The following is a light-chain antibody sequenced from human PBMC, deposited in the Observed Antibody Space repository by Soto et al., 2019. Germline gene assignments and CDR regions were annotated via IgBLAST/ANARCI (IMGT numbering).Light chain of an antibody. CDR3: QQLNTYPLT. CDR2: ALS. CDR1: QGISSY. Sequence: DIQLTQSPSFLSASVGDRVTITCRASQGISSYLAWYQQKPGKAPKLLIYALSTLQSGVPSRFSGSGSGTEFTLTISSLQPEDFATYYCQQLNTYPLTFGGGTKVEI. V-gene: IGKV1-9*01. J-gene: IGKJ4*01.